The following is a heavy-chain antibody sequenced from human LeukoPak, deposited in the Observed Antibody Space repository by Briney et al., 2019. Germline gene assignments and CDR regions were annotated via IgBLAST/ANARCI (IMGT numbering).Heavy chain of an antibody. V-gene: IGHV4-59*01. D-gene: IGHD1-26*01. CDR1: GVSMSSYY. J-gene: IGHJ4*02. CDR3: ARGPSGTTDY. Sequence: SETLSLTCSVSGVSMSSYYWSWIRQPPGRELEWIGYLSDSGGTVYNPSLRSRVTMSADTSKNQFSLKMTSVIAADTAVYYCARGPSGTTDYWSQGTLVTVSS. CDR2: LSDSGGT.